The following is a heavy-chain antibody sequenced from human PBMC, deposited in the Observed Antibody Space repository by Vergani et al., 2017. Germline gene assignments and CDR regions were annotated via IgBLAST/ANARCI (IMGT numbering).Heavy chain of an antibody. Sequence: EVQLVESGGGLVKPGGSLRLSCAASGFTFSSYSMNWVRQAPGKGLEWVSSISSSSSYIYYADSVKGRFTSSRDNAKNSLYLQMNSLRAEDTAVYYCARDRAYYDLWSGYKDYWGQGTLVTVSS. CDR1: GFTFSSYS. CDR3: ARDRAYYDLWSGYKDY. CDR2: ISSSSSYI. D-gene: IGHD3-3*01. V-gene: IGHV3-21*01. J-gene: IGHJ4*02.